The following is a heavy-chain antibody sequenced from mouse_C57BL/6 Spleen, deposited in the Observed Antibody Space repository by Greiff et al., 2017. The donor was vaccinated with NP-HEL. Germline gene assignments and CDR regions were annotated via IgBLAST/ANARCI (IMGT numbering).Heavy chain of an antibody. CDR3: ASEVGGYYAMDY. D-gene: IGHD1-1*01. CDR2: ISDGGSYT. J-gene: IGHJ4*01. CDR1: GFTFSSYA. V-gene: IGHV5-4*01. Sequence: EVQRVESGGGLVKPGGSLKLSCAASGFTFSSYAMSWVRQTPEKRLEWVATISDGGSYTYYPDNVKGRFTISRDNAKNNLYLQMSHLKSEDTAMYYCASEVGGYYAMDYWGQGTSVTVSS.